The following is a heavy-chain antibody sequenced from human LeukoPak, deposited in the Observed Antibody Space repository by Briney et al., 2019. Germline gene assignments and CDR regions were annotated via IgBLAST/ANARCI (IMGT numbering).Heavy chain of an antibody. CDR1: GYTFTSYD. Sequence: ASVKVSCKASGYTFTSYDINLVRQATGQGLEWMGWMNPNSGNTGYAQKFQGRVSITRNNSISTAYMELSSLRSEDTAVYYCARVRIRGYNWFDPWGQGTLVTVSS. J-gene: IGHJ5*02. V-gene: IGHV1-8*03. CDR2: MNPNSGNT. D-gene: IGHD1-14*01. CDR3: ARVRIRGYNWFDP.